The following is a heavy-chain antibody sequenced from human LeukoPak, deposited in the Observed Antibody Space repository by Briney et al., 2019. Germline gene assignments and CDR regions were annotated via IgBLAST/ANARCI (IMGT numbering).Heavy chain of an antibody. CDR1: GFTVSSNY. CDR2: IYSGGST. J-gene: IGHJ4*02. CDR3: AREEGPYSSGWYAGGYFDY. D-gene: IGHD6-19*01. V-gene: IGHV3-66*01. Sequence: GGSLRLSCAASGFTVSSNYMSWVRQAPGKGLEWVSVIYSGGSTYYADSVKGRFTISRDNSKNTLYLQMNSLRAEDTAVYYCAREEGPYSSGWYAGGYFDYWGQGTLVTVSS.